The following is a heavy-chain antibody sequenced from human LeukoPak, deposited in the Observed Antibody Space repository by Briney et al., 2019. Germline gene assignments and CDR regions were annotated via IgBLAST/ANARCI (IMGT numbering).Heavy chain of an antibody. D-gene: IGHD3-22*01. V-gene: IGHV1-69*04. CDR1: GGTFSSYA. J-gene: IGHJ5*02. CDR3: ARRYYYDSSGYYP. Sequence: SVKVSCKASGGTFSSYAISWVRQAPGQGLEWMGRIIPILGIANYAQKFQGRVTITADKSTSTAYMELSSLRSEDTAVYYCARRYYYDSSGYYPWGQGTLVTVSS. CDR2: IIPILGIA.